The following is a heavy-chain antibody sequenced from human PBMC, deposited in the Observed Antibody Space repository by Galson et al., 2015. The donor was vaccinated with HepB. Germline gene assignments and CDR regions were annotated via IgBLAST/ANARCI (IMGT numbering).Heavy chain of an antibody. D-gene: IGHD3-10*01. V-gene: IGHV3-30*18. CDR2: ISYDGSNK. Sequence: SLRLSCAASGFTFSSYGMHWVRQAPGKGLEWVAVISYDGSNKYYADSVKGRFTISRDNSKNTLYLQMNSLRAEDTAVYYCAKYGHTGSGYYYYYYYMDVWGKGTTVTVSS. CDR3: AKYGHTGSGYYYYYYYMDV. CDR1: GFTFSSYG. J-gene: IGHJ6*03.